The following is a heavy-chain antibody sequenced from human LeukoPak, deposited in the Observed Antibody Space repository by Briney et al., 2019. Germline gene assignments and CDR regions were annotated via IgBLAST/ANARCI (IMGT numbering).Heavy chain of an antibody. D-gene: IGHD6-19*01. V-gene: IGHV3-30-3*01. Sequence: GGSLRLSCEASGFTFSSYAMHWVRQAPGKGLEWVAVISYDGSNTYYADSVKGRFTISRDNAKNSLYLQMNSLRAEDTAVYYCARGMSSGRYAVDIWGQGTMVTVSS. J-gene: IGHJ3*02. CDR1: GFTFSSYA. CDR2: ISYDGSNT. CDR3: ARGMSSGRYAVDI.